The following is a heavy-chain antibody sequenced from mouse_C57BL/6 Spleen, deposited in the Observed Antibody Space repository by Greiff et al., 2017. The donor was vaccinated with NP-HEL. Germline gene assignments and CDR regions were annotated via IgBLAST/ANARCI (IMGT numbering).Heavy chain of an antibody. CDR2: ISSGSSTI. D-gene: IGHD2-3*01. CDR1: GFTFSDYG. V-gene: IGHV5-17*01. J-gene: IGHJ4*01. Sequence: EVMLVESGGGLVKPGGSLKLSCAASGFTFSDYGMHWVRQAPEKGLEWVAYISSGSSTIYYADTVKGRFTISRDNAKNTLFLQMTSLRSGDTAMYYCANDGYYAMDYWGQGTSVTVSS. CDR3: ANDGYYAMDY.